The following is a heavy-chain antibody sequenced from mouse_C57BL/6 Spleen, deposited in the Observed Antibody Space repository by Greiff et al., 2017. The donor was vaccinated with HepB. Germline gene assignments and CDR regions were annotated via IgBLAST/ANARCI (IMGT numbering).Heavy chain of an antibody. Sequence: VQLKESGGGLVKPGGSLKLSCAASGFTFSDYGMHWVRQAPEKGLEWVAYISSGSSTIYYADTVKGRFTISRDNAKNTLFLQMTSLRSEDTAMYYCAKRGVITTVVTPYAMDYWGQGTSVTVSS. CDR2: ISSGSSTI. D-gene: IGHD1-1*01. V-gene: IGHV5-17*01. CDR1: GFTFSDYG. CDR3: AKRGVITTVVTPYAMDY. J-gene: IGHJ4*01.